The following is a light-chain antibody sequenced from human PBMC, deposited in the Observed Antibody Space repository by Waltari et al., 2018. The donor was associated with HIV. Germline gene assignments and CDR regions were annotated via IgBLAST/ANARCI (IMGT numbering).Light chain of an antibody. Sequence: QPVLTQPTSVSGAPGQRVTISCTGSTSNIGADYDVHWYRQLPRTAPTQLPHGKNKRPSGVPDRFSGSKSGTSASLAISELQAEDEADYYCQTHDSRVGGPVFGGGTKLTVL. CDR3: QTHDSRVGGPV. CDR2: GKN. V-gene: IGLV1-40*01. CDR1: TSNIGADYD. J-gene: IGLJ2*01.